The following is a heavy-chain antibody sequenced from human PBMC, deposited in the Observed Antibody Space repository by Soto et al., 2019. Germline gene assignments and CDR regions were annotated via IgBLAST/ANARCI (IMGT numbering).Heavy chain of an antibody. CDR3: AKDEHRSSSHGIDV. V-gene: IGHV3-43*01. CDR2: IGWDGGST. D-gene: IGHD6-6*01. J-gene: IGHJ6*01. Sequence: PGGSLRLSCADSGITFDDHAMHWVRQALGKGLQWVSRIGWDGGSTDYADSVEGRFSISRDNSKNSLYLQMNSLRTEDTALYYCAKDEHRSSSHGIDVWGDGTTATVSS. CDR1: GITFDDHA.